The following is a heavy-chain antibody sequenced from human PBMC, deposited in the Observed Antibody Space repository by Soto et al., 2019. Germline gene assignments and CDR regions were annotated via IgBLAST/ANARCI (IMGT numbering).Heavy chain of an antibody. Sequence: QVQLQQWGAGLLKPSETLSLTRAVYGGSFSGYYWSWIRQPPGKGLEWIGEINHSGSTNYNPSLKSRVTISVDTSKNQFSLKLSSVTAADTAVYYCARNGSYYDFWSGYYFGGGMDVWGQGTTVTVSS. J-gene: IGHJ6*02. CDR1: GGSFSGYY. CDR2: INHSGST. CDR3: ARNGSYYDFWSGYYFGGGMDV. D-gene: IGHD3-3*01. V-gene: IGHV4-34*01.